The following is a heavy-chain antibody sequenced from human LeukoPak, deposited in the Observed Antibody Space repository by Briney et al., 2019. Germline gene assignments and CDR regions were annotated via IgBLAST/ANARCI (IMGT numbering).Heavy chain of an antibody. J-gene: IGHJ4*02. D-gene: IGHD6-13*01. CDR2: INEDGSAK. CDR1: GFTFNYYW. V-gene: IGHV3-7*03. Sequence: GGSLRLSCAASGFTFNYYWMSWVRQAPGKGLDWVANINEDGSAKHYVDSVKGRFTISRDNAKNSVYLHMNSLRAEDTAVYYCATSAAAAGTEWGQGILVTVSS. CDR3: ATSAAAAGTE.